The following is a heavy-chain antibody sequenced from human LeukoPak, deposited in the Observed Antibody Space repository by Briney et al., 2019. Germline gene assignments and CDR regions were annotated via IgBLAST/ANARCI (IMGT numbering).Heavy chain of an antibody. D-gene: IGHD2-2*02. J-gene: IGHJ4*02. Sequence: SETLSLTCAVYGGSFSGYYWSWIRQPPGKGLEWIGEINHSGSTNYNPSLKSRVTISVDTSKNQFSLKLSSVTAADTAVYYCARTNTVWGQGTLVTVSP. CDR3: ARTNTV. CDR2: INHSGST. CDR1: GGSFSGYY. V-gene: IGHV4-34*01.